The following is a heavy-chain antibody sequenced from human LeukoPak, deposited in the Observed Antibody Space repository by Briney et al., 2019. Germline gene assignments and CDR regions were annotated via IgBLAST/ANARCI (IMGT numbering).Heavy chain of an antibody. D-gene: IGHD6-25*01. CDR2: INTDGSIV. J-gene: IGHJ4*02. CDR3: ARGRPGYVDY. Sequence: GGPLRLSCAASGFTFSSSWMYWVRQAPGTGLVWVSRINTDGSIVNYADSVKGRFTISRDNAKNTLYLQMSSLRAEDTAVYYCARGRPGYVDYWGQGTLVTVSS. V-gene: IGHV3-74*01. CDR1: GFTFSSSW.